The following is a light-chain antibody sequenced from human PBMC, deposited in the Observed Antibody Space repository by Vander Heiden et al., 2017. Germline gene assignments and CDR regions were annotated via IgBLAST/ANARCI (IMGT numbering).Light chain of an antibody. CDR3: RQYLQTKT. J-gene: IGKJ1*01. Sequence: DIVMTQSPLSLPVTPGEPASISCRSSQSLLHSNGYNYLDWYLQKPVQSPQLLIYWGSKRDYGVPDRFSGSGSGKDFTLKSSRGEDEDVGVYYVRQYLQTKTFGQGTKVEIK. CDR2: WGS. CDR1: QSLLHSNGYNY. V-gene: IGKV2-28*01.